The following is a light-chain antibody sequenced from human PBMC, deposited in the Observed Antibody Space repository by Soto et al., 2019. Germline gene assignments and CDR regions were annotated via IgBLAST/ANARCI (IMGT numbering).Light chain of an antibody. CDR1: QSVSSSY. J-gene: IGKJ4*01. CDR2: GAS. V-gene: IGKV3-20*01. CDR3: QQYGSSPLT. Sequence: EIVLTQSPGTLSLSPGESATLSCRASQSVSSSYLAWYRQKPGQAPGLLIYGASSRVSGIPDRFSGSGSGTDFTLTISRLEPDDFAVFYCQQYGSSPLTFGVRTKVEIK.